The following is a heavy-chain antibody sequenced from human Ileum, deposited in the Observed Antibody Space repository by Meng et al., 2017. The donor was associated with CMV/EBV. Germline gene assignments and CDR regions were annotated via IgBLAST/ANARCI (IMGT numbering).Heavy chain of an antibody. CDR3: AKDFFAHTGQRPLLFDF. D-gene: IGHD2/OR15-2a*01. Sequence: FTFSSYAMSWVRQAPGKGLEWVSGVVGSGSTTSYTDSVKGRFTISRDSSKNALYLQMTSLRVEDTALYYCAKDFFAHTGQRPLLFDFWGQGAMVTVSS. CDR2: VVGSGSTT. J-gene: IGHJ3*01. CDR1: FTFSSYA. V-gene: IGHV3-23*01.